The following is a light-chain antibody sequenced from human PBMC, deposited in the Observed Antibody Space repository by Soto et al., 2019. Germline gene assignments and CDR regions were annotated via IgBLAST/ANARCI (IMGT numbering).Light chain of an antibody. CDR3: QSYDRSLSLV. J-gene: IGLJ2*01. V-gene: IGLV1-40*01. CDR1: SSNIGAGYD. Sequence: QSVLTQPPSVSGAPGQRVTISCTGSSSNIGAGYDVHWYQQLPGTAPKLPIYGNSNRPSGVPDRFSGSKSGTSASLAITGLQAEDEAYYYCQSYDRSLSLVFGGGTKLTVL. CDR2: GNS.